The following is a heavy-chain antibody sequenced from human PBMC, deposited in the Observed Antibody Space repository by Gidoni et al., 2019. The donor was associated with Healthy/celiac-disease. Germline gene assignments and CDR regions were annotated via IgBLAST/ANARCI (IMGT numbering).Heavy chain of an antibody. D-gene: IGHD3-22*01. CDR3: ARTFYDSSGYYHRGLDY. Sequence: QLQLQESGPGLVKPSETLSLTCTVSGGSISSSSSYWGWIRQPPGKGLEWIGSIDYSGSIYHNPSLKSRVTISVDTSKNQFSLKLSSVTAADTAVYYCARTFYDSSGYYHRGLDYWGQGTLVTVSS. V-gene: IGHV4-39*01. CDR2: IDYSGSI. CDR1: GGSISSSSSY. J-gene: IGHJ4*02.